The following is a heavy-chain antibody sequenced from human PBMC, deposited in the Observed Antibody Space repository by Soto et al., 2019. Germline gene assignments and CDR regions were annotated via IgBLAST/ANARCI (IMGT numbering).Heavy chain of an antibody. CDR2: IYPGDSDT. J-gene: IGHJ6*02. V-gene: IGHV5-51*01. CDR3: ARDTYSSGWYQGYYYGMDV. D-gene: IGHD6-19*01. CDR1: GYSFTSYW. Sequence: PGESLKISCKGSGYSFTSYWIGRVRQMPGKGLEWMGIIYPGDSDTRYSPSFQGQVTISADKSISTAYLQWSSLKASDTAVYYCARDTYSSGWYQGYYYGMDVWGQGTTVTVSS.